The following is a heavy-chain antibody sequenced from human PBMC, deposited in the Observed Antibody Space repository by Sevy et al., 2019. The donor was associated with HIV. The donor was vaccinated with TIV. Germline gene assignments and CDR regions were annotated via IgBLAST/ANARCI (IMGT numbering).Heavy chain of an antibody. CDR3: ARDRATSATGTLFDY. CDR2: LSDSGVST. CDR1: GFTSSSYA. V-gene: IGHV3-23*01. J-gene: IGHJ4*02. Sequence: GSLRLSCSASGFTSSSYAMSWVRQPPGRGLEWVSTLSDSGVSTYYADSVKGRFTISRDNSKNILYLQMNSLRAEDTAVYYCARDRATSATGTLFDYWGQGTLVTVSS. D-gene: IGHD3-9*01.